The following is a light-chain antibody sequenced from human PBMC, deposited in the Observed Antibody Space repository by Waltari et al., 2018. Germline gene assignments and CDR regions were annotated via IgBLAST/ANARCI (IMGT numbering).Light chain of an antibody. CDR1: QTINKF. J-gene: IGKJ2*01. CDR2: SAS. CDR3: QQTYSIPYT. V-gene: IGKV1-39*01. Sequence: DIQMTKSPSSLSASIGDRITISCRANQTINKFLNWYQQKGSKAPKLLIFSASSLQSGVPLSFSGSGSGTDFTLTISSLQPEDFATYYCQQTYSIPYTFGQGTNLEI.